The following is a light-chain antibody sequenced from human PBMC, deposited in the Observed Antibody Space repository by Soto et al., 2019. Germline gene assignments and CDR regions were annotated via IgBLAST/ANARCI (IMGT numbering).Light chain of an antibody. CDR2: WAS. J-gene: IGKJ1*01. Sequence: DIVMTQSPDSLPVSLGERATINCRSSQSVLYSSDNKNYLAWYQQKPGQPPKLLIYWASTRESGVPDRFSGSGSGTDFTLTISSLQDEDVAVYYCQQYYSAPWTFGQGTKVDIK. CDR3: QQYYSAPWT. V-gene: IGKV4-1*01. CDR1: QSVLYSSDNKNY.